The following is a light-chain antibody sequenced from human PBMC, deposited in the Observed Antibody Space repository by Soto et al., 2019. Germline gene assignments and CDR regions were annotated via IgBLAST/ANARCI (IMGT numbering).Light chain of an antibody. V-gene: IGKV3-11*01. CDR3: QQRRNWPT. Sequence: EIVLTQSPATLSLSPGERATLSCRASQSVSSHLAWYQQKPGQAPRLFIYDASKRATGVPARFSGSGSGTDFILTISSLEPEDFAIYYCQQRRNWPTFGQGTKLEIK. CDR2: DAS. CDR1: QSVSSH. J-gene: IGKJ2*01.